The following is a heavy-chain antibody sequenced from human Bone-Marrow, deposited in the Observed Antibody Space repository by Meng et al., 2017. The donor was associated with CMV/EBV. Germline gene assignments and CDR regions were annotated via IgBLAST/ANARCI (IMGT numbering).Heavy chain of an antibody. J-gene: IGHJ4*02. CDR1: EFTFSNFA. Sequence: GESLKISCAASEFTFSNFAMSWVRQAPGRGLAWVSAITGSGGSTYYADSVKGRFTVSRDNSKNTLYLQMNSLRAEDTAVYYCAGPLGSSSPLDYWGQGTRVTVYS. CDR2: ITGSGGST. D-gene: IGHD1-26*01. CDR3: AGPLGSSSPLDY. V-gene: IGHV3-23*01.